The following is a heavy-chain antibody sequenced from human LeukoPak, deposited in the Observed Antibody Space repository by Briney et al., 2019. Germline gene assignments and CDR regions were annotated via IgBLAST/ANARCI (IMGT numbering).Heavy chain of an antibody. Sequence: GGSLRLSCAASGFTFSSYGVHWVRQAPGKGLEWVAFIRYDGRNKYYADSVKGRFTISRDNSKNTLYLQMNSLRAEDTAVYYCAKDPAYSTGYWGQGTLVTVSS. CDR2: IRYDGRNK. CDR3: AKDPAYSTGY. D-gene: IGHD2-21*01. V-gene: IGHV3-30*02. J-gene: IGHJ4*02. CDR1: GFTFSSYG.